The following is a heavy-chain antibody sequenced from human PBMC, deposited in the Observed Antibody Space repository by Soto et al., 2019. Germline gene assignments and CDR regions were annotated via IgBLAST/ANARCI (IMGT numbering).Heavy chain of an antibody. CDR3: AKWHPTNGYHYEAVGW. CDR1: GFTFSDYA. J-gene: IGHJ4*02. CDR2: ISGSGGSI. Sequence: EVQLLESGGGLVQPGGSLRLSCADFGFTFSDYAMNWVRQAPGKGLEWVSGISGSGGSIYYADSVKGRFTISRDNSKSTLYLQMNSLRAEDTAVYYCAKWHPTNGYHYEAVGWWGQGTLVTVSS. D-gene: IGHD3-22*01. V-gene: IGHV3-23*01.